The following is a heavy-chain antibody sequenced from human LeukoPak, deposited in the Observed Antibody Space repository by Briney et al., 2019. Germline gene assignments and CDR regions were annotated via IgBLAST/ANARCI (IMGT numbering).Heavy chain of an antibody. Sequence: GESLKISCKGSGYSFTRYWIGWVRQMPGKGLEWMGIIYPGDSDTRYSPSFQGQVTISADKSISTAYLQWSSLKASDTAMYYCARRSEGSSSWYRYNWFDPWGQGTLVTVSS. CDR1: GYSFTRYW. V-gene: IGHV5-51*01. CDR3: ARRSEGSSSWYRYNWFDP. J-gene: IGHJ5*02. D-gene: IGHD6-13*01. CDR2: IYPGDSDT.